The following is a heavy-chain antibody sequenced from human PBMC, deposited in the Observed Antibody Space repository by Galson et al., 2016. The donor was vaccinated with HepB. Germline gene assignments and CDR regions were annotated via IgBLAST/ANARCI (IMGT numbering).Heavy chain of an antibody. CDR1: GGSTNFYY. D-gene: IGHD1-14*01. J-gene: IGHJ4*02. V-gene: IGHV4-59*01. CDR3: ARYVSRGIRTYYFDY. CDR2: IYYTGST. Sequence: SETLSLTCTVSGGSTNFYYWSWIRQPPGKGLEWIGYIYYTGSTDYNPSLKSRVTISIDKSKNQFSLKLSSVTAADTAMYYCARYVSRGIRTYYFDYWGQGTLVTVSS.